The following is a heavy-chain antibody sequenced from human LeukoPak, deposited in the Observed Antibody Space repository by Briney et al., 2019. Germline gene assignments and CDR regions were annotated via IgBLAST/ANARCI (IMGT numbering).Heavy chain of an antibody. CDR1: GYTFTAYG. J-gene: IGHJ5*02. Sequence: GASVKVSCKASGYTFTAYGISWVRQAPGQGFEWMGWISGFNGNTYYAQNFQGGITMTTDTATNTAYMELRSLRSDDTAVYYCARESDFGELLFGTWGQGTLVTVSS. CDR3: ARESDFGELLFGT. CDR2: ISGFNGNT. D-gene: IGHD3-10*01. V-gene: IGHV1-18*01.